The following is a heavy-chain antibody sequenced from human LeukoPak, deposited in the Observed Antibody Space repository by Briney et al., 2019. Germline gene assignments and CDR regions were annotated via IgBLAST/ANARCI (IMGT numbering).Heavy chain of an antibody. J-gene: IGHJ4*02. V-gene: IGHV1-2*02. CDR1: GGTFSSYA. CDR3: TRDVPGYSSDFDF. Sequence: ASVKVSCKASGGTFSSYAISWVRQAPGQGLEWMGWINPINGDTNYAQKFQGRVTLTRDTSISTAYMELSRLTSDDTAIYYCTRDVPGYSSDFDFWGQGALVTVSS. D-gene: IGHD6-19*01. CDR2: INPINGDT.